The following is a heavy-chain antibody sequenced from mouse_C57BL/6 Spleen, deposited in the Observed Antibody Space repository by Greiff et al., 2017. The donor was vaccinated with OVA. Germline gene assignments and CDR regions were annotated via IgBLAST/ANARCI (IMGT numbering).Heavy chain of an antibody. Sequence: VQLQQSGPELVKPGASVKISCKSSGYSFTDYYMNWVKQSNGKSLEWIGVINPNYGTTSYNQKFKGKATLTVDQSSSTAYMQLNSLTSEDSAVYYCARFYGYDDGFPGFAYWGQGTLVTVSA. CDR2: INPNYGTT. D-gene: IGHD2-2*01. CDR3: ARFYGYDDGFPGFAY. CDR1: GYSFTDYY. J-gene: IGHJ3*01. V-gene: IGHV1-39*01.